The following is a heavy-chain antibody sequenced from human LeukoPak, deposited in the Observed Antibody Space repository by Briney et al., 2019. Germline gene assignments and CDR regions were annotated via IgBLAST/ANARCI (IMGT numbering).Heavy chain of an antibody. CDR1: GGTFSSHA. CDR2: IIPIFGTA. D-gene: IGHD6-13*01. J-gene: IGHJ4*02. CDR3: ARGFGNSPFYFDY. V-gene: IGHV1-69*13. Sequence: ASVKVSCKASGGTFSSHAMSWVRQAPGQGLGWMGGIIPIFGTANYAQKFQGRVTITADESTSTAYMELSSLRSEDTAVYYCARGFGNSPFYFDYWGQGTLVTVSS.